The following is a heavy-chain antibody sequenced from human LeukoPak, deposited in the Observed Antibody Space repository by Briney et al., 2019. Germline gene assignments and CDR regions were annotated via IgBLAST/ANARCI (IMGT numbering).Heavy chain of an antibody. Sequence: ASVTVSCKASGYTFTSYGISWVRQAPGQGLEWMGWISAYNGNTNYAQKVQGRVTITTNTSISTAYMELSSLTSEDTAVYYCARGVAYSGWFDTWGQGTLVTVSA. D-gene: IGHD2-8*02. J-gene: IGHJ5*02. CDR3: ARGVAYSGWFDT. V-gene: IGHV1-18*01. CDR1: GYTFTSYG. CDR2: ISAYNGNT.